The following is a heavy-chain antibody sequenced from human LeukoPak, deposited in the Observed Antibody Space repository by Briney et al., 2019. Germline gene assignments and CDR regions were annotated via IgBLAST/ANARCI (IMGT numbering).Heavy chain of an antibody. V-gene: IGHV4-39*07. J-gene: IGHJ4*02. CDR1: GGSISSSSYY. CDR3: ARDPNILTGYPFDY. Sequence: SETLSFTCTVSGGSISSSSYYWGWIRQPPGKGLEWIGSIYYSGSTYYNPSLKSRVTISVDTSKNQFSLKLSSVTAADTAVYYCARDPNILTGYPFDYWGQGTLVTVSS. D-gene: IGHD3-9*01. CDR2: IYYSGST.